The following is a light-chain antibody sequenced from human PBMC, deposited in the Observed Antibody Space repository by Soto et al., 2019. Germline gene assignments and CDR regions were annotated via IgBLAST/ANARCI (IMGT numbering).Light chain of an antibody. V-gene: IGKV1-5*01. CDR2: GAS. J-gene: IGKJ1*01. Sequence: DIQMTQSPSTLSASVGDRVTITCRASQSIRRGLAWYPQKSGKAPKLLVYGASSLERVVPSRFSGSGSGTEITLTISSPQPDDFATYYCQQYKSYDMWTFGQGTKVEIK. CDR1: QSIRRG. CDR3: QQYKSYDMWT.